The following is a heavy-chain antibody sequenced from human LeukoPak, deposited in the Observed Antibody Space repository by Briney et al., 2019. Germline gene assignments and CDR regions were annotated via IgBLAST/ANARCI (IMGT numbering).Heavy chain of an antibody. J-gene: IGHJ6*02. CDR2: ITWNRDNI. V-gene: IGHV3-9*01. D-gene: IGHD3-22*01. CDR3: AKDLSSAITSALVLDV. Sequence: GGSPRLSCTVSGFTFEDYAMHWARHTPGKGLEWVAGITWNRDNIGYGDSVKGRFTISRDNVKNVLYLQMNSLRPEDTALYYCAKDLSSAITSALVLDVWGQGTTVTVS. CDR1: GFTFEDYA.